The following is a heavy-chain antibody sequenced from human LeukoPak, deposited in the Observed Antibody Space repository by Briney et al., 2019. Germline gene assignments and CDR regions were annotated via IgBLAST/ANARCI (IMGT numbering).Heavy chain of an antibody. Sequence: PGGSLRLSCAASGFTFSSYSMNWVRQAPGKGLEWVSSISSSSSYIYYADSVKGRFTISRDNAKNSLYLQMNSLRAEDTAVYYCARDLCSGGSCYSFDYWGQGTLVTVSS. J-gene: IGHJ4*02. CDR2: ISSSSSYI. V-gene: IGHV3-21*01. CDR3: ARDLCSGGSCYSFDY. D-gene: IGHD2-15*01. CDR1: GFTFSSYS.